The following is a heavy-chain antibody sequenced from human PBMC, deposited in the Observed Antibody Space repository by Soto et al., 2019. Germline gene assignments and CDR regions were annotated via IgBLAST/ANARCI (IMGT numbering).Heavy chain of an antibody. V-gene: IGHV3-30*05. CDR1: GFTLSRYG. Sequence: ESGGGVFQPGRSLRLSCAASGFTLSRYGMHWVRQAPGKGLEWVAVISFEGNTQYYADSVKGRFTISRDNSKDTLSLQIHSLRPEDTAVYYCARGAEHQLLSRDYFYGMDVWGQGTTVSVSS. J-gene: IGHJ6*02. CDR2: ISFEGNTQ. D-gene: IGHD1-1*01. CDR3: ARGAEHQLLSRDYFYGMDV.